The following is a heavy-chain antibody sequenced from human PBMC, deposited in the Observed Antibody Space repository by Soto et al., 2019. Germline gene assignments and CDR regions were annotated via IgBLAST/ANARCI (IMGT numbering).Heavy chain of an antibody. V-gene: IGHV1-69*01. CDR2: IIPIFGTA. CDR3: ARDRCSGGSCYPGWFDP. Sequence: QVQLVQSGAEVKKPGSSVKVSCKASGGTFSSYAISWVRQAPGQGLAWMGGIIPIFGTANYAQKFQGRVTITADESTSTAYMELSSLRSEDTAVYYCARDRCSGGSCYPGWFDPWGQGTLVTVSS. D-gene: IGHD2-15*01. CDR1: GGTFSSYA. J-gene: IGHJ5*02.